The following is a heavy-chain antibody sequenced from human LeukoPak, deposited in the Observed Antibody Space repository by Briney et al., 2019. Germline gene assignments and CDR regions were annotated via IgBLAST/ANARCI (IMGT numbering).Heavy chain of an antibody. V-gene: IGHV4-38-2*01. Sequence: PSETLSLTCAVSGYSISSGYYWGWIRQPPGKGLEWIGRIYHSGSTYYNPSLKSRVTISVDTSKNQFSLKLSSVTAADTAVYYCASLRYCSGGSCQHFDYWGQGTLVTVSS. CDR3: ASLRYCSGGSCQHFDY. J-gene: IGHJ4*02. CDR1: GYSISSGYY. D-gene: IGHD2-15*01. CDR2: IYHSGST.